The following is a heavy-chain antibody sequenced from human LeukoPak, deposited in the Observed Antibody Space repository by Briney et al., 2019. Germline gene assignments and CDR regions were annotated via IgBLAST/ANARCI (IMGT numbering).Heavy chain of an antibody. CDR3: VRSYTSMVTSPFDY. CDR1: GGSISSGDYY. J-gene: IGHJ4*02. Sequence: SETLSLTCTVSGGSISSGDYYWSWIRQPPGKGLEWIGYIYYSGSTYYNPSLKSRVTISIDTSQNQFSLKLSSVTAADTAVYYCVRSYTSMVTSPFDYWGQGTLVTVSS. D-gene: IGHD5-18*01. V-gene: IGHV4-30-4*03. CDR2: IYYSGST.